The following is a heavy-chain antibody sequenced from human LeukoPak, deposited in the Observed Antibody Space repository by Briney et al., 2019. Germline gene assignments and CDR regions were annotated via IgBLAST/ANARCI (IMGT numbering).Heavy chain of an antibody. D-gene: IGHD3-10*01. Sequence: SETLSLTCTVSGGSISSYYWSWIRQPAGKGLEWIGRIYTSGSTNYNPSLKSRVTMSVDTSENQFSLKLSSVTAADTAVYYCAREDVLLWFGELPYGAYAFDIWGQGTMVTVSS. V-gene: IGHV4-4*07. CDR1: GGSISSYY. J-gene: IGHJ3*02. CDR2: IYTSGST. CDR3: AREDVLLWFGELPYGAYAFDI.